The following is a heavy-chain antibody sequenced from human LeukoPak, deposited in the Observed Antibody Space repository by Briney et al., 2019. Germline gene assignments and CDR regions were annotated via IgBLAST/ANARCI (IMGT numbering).Heavy chain of an antibody. CDR3: AKAPSPYYYDSSGQTIYYFVY. Sequence: GGSLRLSYAASGFTFSSYAMSWVRQAPGKGLEWVSVISGIGGSAYYADSVKGLFTISRDNSKNTMYLQMNSLRAEDTAVYYCAKAPSPYYYDSSGQTIYYFVYWGQGTLVTVSS. D-gene: IGHD3-22*01. CDR1: GFTFSSYA. CDR2: ISGIGGSA. J-gene: IGHJ4*02. V-gene: IGHV3-23*01.